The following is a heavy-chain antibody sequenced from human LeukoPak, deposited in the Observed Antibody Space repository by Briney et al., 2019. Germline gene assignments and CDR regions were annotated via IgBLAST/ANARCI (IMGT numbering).Heavy chain of an antibody. V-gene: IGHV5-51*01. J-gene: IGHJ3*02. CDR1: GYSFTSYW. D-gene: IGHD1-26*01. Sequence: GASLKISCKGSGYSFTSYWIGWVRQMPGKGLEWMGIIYPGDSDTRYSPSFQGQVTISADKSISTAYLQWSSPKASDTAMYYCARHHGELPYAFDIWGQGTMVTVSS. CDR2: IYPGDSDT. CDR3: ARHHGELPYAFDI.